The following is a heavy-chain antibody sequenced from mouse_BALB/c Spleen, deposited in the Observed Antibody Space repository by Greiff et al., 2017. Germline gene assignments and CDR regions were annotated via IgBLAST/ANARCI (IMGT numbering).Heavy chain of an antibody. V-gene: IGHV5-6*01. D-gene: IGHD1-1*01. CDR1: GFTFSSYG. CDR2: ISSGGSYT. CDR3: AREYYYGSSSYAMDY. Sequence: EVHLVESGGDLVKPGGSLKLSCAASGFTFSSYGMSWVRQTPDKRLEWVATISSGGSYTYYPDSVKGRFTISRDNAKNTLYLQMSSLKSEDTAMYYCAREYYYGSSSYAMDYWGQGTSVTVSS. J-gene: IGHJ4*01.